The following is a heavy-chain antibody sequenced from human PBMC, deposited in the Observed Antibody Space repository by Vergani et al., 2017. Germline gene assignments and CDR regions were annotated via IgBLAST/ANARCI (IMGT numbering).Heavy chain of an antibody. CDR3: ARDSILTGYYTPGAFDI. CDR2: ISSSSSYI. J-gene: IGHJ3*02. D-gene: IGHD3-9*01. CDR1: GFTFSSYS. V-gene: IGHV3-21*01. Sequence: VQLVESGGGVVQPGRSLRLSCAASGFTFSSYSMNWVRQAPGKGLEWVSSISSSSSYIYYADSVKGRFTISRDNAKNSLYLQMNSLRAEDTAVYYCARDSILTGYYTPGAFDIWGQGTMVTVSS.